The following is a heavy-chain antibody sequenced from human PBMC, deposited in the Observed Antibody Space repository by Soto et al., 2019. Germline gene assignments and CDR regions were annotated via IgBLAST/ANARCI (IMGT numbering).Heavy chain of an antibody. D-gene: IGHD2-2*01. V-gene: IGHV3-21*01. Sequence: NPGGSLRLSCAASGFLFNSYTMNWVRQAPGQGLEWVASIGSSGDYIHYADAVNGRFIISRDNTRKALYLQMTRVTAGDTAVYYCARDMAYAPTLFDFWGQGAQVTVSS. CDR1: GFLFNSYT. CDR2: IGSSGDYI. J-gene: IGHJ4*02. CDR3: ARDMAYAPTLFDF.